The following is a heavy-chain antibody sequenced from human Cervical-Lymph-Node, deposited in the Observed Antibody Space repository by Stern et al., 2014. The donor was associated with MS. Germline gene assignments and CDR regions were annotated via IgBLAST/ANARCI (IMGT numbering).Heavy chain of an antibody. J-gene: IGHJ4*02. V-gene: IGHV1-8*01. CDR1: GYTFTSYD. Sequence: QVQLVESGAEVKKPGASVKVSCKASGYTFTSYDINWVRQATGQGLEWMGWMNPNSGNTGYAQKFQGRVTMTRNTSISTAYMELSSLRSEDTAVYYCARGRHAAWFRIVIGSRNDYYFDYWGQGTLVTVSS. D-gene: IGHD2/OR15-2a*01. CDR3: ARGRHAAWFRIVIGSRNDYYFDY. CDR2: MNPNSGNT.